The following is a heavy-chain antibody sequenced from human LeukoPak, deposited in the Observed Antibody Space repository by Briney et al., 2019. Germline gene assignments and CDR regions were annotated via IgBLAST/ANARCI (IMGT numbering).Heavy chain of an antibody. CDR2: IYYTGTT. CDR3: ARGYDIDV. J-gene: IGHJ6*02. CDR1: GGSISNYY. Sequence: PSETLSLTCTVSGGSISNYYWSWIRQPLGKALEWIGYIYYTGTTKYNPSLKSRATISLDTSKNQFSLQLTSVTAADTALFFCARGYDIDVWGQGTTVTVSS. V-gene: IGHV4-59*01.